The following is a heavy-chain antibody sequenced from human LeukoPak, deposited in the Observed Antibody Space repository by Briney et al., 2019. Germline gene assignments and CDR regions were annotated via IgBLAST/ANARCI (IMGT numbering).Heavy chain of an antibody. CDR3: ARVQYSGTYSDAFDM. CDR1: GFTFSSYA. CDR2: ISGSGGST. Sequence: GGSLRLSCAASGFTFSSYAMSWVRQAPGKGLEWVSAISGSGGSTYYADSVKGRFTISRDNSKNTLYLQMNNLRAEDTATYYCARVQYSGTYSDAFDMWGQGTVVHVSS. J-gene: IGHJ3*02. D-gene: IGHD1-26*01. V-gene: IGHV3-23*01.